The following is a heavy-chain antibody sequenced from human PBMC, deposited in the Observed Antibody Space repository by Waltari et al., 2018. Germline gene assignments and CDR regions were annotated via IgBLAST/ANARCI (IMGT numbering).Heavy chain of an antibody. D-gene: IGHD6-19*01. V-gene: IGHV3-66*02. Sequence: EVQLVESGGGLVQPGGSLRRSCAASGFTVRSHYMSWVRQSPGKGLEWVSVIYSGGSTYYADSVKGRFTISRDNSKNTLYLQMNSLRAEDTAVYYCARDHNSSGWYIAFDIWGQGTMVTVSS. CDR2: IYSGGST. J-gene: IGHJ3*02. CDR3: ARDHNSSGWYIAFDI. CDR1: GFTVRSHY.